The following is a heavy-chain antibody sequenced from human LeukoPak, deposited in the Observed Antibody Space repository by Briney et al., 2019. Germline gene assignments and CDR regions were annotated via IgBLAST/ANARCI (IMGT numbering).Heavy chain of an antibody. CDR3: SRARLVAAIFDY. D-gene: IGHD2-15*01. Sequence: SQTRSLTCTVSGGSISSGSYSWSWIRQPAGKGLEWIGRIYTSGNTKYNASLKSRVTISIDTSKNQFSLKLTSVTAADTAVYYCSRARLVAAIFDYWGQGTLVTVSS. CDR2: IYTSGNT. V-gene: IGHV4-61*02. J-gene: IGHJ4*02. CDR1: GGSISSGSYS.